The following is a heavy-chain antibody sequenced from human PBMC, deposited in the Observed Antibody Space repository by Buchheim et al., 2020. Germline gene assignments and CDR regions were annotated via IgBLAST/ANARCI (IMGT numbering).Heavy chain of an antibody. CDR3: ARDLRESYCSSTSCLNWFDP. CDR2: ISSSSSYI. D-gene: IGHD2-2*01. Sequence: EVQLVESGGGLVKPGGSLRLSCAASGFTFSSYSMNWVRQAPGKGLEWVSSISSSSSYIYYADSVKGRFTISRDNAKNSLYLQMNSLRAEDTAVYYCARDLRESYCSSTSCLNWFDPWGQGTL. CDR1: GFTFSSYS. V-gene: IGHV3-21*01. J-gene: IGHJ5*02.